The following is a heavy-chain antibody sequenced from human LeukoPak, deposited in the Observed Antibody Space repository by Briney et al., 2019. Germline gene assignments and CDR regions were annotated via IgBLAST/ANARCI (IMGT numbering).Heavy chain of an antibody. CDR2: ISGSGGST. V-gene: IGHV3-23*01. CDR1: GFTFSSYA. CDR3: AKKRDSSSSNYYYYGMDV. J-gene: IGHJ6*02. Sequence: GGSLRLSCAASGFTFSSYAMSWVRQAPGKGLEWVSAISGSGGSTYYADSVKGRFTISRDNSKNTLYLQMNSLRAEDTAVYYCAKKRDSSSSNYYYYGMDVWGQGTTVTVSS. D-gene: IGHD6-6*01.